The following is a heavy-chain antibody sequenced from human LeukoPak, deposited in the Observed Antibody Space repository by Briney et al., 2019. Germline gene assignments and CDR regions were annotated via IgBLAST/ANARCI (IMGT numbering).Heavy chain of an antibody. CDR2: INDSGST. V-gene: IGHV4-34*01. D-gene: IGHD3-10*01. J-gene: IGHJ4*02. CDR1: GGSFSGYY. CDR3: ARGKFAYYGSGSRFDY. Sequence: PSETLSLTCAVYGGSFSGYYWSWVRQPPGKGLEWLGEINDSGSTNYNPPLKSRVTISVDTSKNQFSLKLSSVTAADTAVYYCARGKFAYYGSGSRFDYWGQGTLVTVSS.